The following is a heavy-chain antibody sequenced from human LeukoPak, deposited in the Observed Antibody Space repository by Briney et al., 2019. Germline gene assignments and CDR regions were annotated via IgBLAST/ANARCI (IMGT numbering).Heavy chain of an antibody. CDR3: ARQTGSGLFILP. Sequence: SSETLSLTCTVSGVSISSSNSYWGWIRQPPGKGLEGIGSIYYSGNTYYNASLKSQVSISIDTSKNQFSLRLTSVTAADTAVYYCARQTGSGLFILPGGQGTLVTVSS. V-gene: IGHV4-39*01. J-gene: IGHJ4*02. D-gene: IGHD3/OR15-3a*01. CDR2: IYYSGNT. CDR1: GVSISSSNSY.